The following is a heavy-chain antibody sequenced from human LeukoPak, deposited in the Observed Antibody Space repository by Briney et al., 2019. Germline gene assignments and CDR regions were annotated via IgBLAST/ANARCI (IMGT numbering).Heavy chain of an antibody. J-gene: IGHJ4*02. V-gene: IGHV3-30*18. CDR2: ISSDGSKT. Sequence: PGGSLRLSCAASGFTFSSYGMHWVRQAPGKGLEWLAVISSDGSKTVYGDSVKGRFAISRDSSKNTVYLQMNNLRGEDTAVYYCEKAGDMLRGLTDYWGQGSLVTVSS. D-gene: IGHD3-10*01. CDR1: GFTFSSYG. CDR3: EKAGDMLRGLTDY.